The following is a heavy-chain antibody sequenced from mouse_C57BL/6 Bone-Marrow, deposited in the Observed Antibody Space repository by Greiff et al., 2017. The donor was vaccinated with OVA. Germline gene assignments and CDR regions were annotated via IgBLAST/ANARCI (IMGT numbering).Heavy chain of an antibody. CDR3: ARGYEYDAEDVWFAY. V-gene: IGHV5-4*03. Sequence: EVKLMESGGGLVKPGGSLKLSCAASGFTFSSYAMSWVRQTPEKRLEWVATISDGGSYTYYPDNVKGRYTISTDNAKNNLYLQMSHLKSEDTAMYYCARGYEYDAEDVWFAYWGQGTLVTVSA. J-gene: IGHJ3*01. CDR1: GFTFSSYA. CDR2: ISDGGSYT. D-gene: IGHD2-4*01.